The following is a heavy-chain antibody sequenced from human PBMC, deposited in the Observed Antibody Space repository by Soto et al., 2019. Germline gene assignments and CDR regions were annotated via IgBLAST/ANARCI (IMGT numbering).Heavy chain of an antibody. J-gene: IGHJ6*02. Sequence: SETLSLTCTVSGGSISTYYWSWIRQRPGKGLEWIGYVYYSGSTNYNPSLKSRVTISVDTSKNQFSLKLSSVTAADTAVYYCARLRDYDYVWGSYHHYYGMDFWGQGTTVTVSS. CDR2: VYYSGST. CDR3: ARLRDYDYVWGSYHHYYGMDF. CDR1: GGSISTYY. V-gene: IGHV4-59*08. D-gene: IGHD3-16*02.